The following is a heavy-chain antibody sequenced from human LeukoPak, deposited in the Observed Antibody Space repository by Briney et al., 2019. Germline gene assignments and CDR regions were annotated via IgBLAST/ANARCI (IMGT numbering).Heavy chain of an antibody. D-gene: IGHD6-13*01. J-gene: IGHJ4*02. V-gene: IGHV3-74*01. CDR2: ISSDESNT. CDR3: ARSHTSYSSSWDFSYYFDY. Sequence: GGSLRLSCAASGFTFSTYWMHWVRQAPGKGLVWVSRISSDESNTRYADSVKGRFTISRDNTKNTLYLQMNTLRVEDTAVYYCARSHTSYSSSWDFSYYFDYWGQGALVTVSS. CDR1: GFTFSTYW.